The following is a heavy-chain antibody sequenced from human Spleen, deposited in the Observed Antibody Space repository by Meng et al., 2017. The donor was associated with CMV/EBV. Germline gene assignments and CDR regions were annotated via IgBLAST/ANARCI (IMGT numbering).Heavy chain of an antibody. CDR2: MNPNSGNT. CDR3: AGLIVGNGGRGH. J-gene: IGHJ4*02. Sequence: ASVKVSCKTSGYTFTTYDVNWVRQAPGQGLEWMGWMNPNSGNTGYALKFQGRVTMTRDTSISTAYMELSGLRSEDTALYYCAGLIVGNGGRGHWGQGTLVTVSS. CDR1: GYTFTTYD. D-gene: IGHD2/OR15-2a*01. V-gene: IGHV1-8*01.